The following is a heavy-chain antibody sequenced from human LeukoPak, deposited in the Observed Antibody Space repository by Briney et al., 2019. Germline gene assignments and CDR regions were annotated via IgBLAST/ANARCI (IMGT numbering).Heavy chain of an antibody. CDR1: GGTFSSYA. J-gene: IGHJ4*02. V-gene: IGHV1-69*01. CDR3: ARRTYYYDSSLDY. Sequence: SVKASCKASGGTFSSYAISWVRQAPGQRLEWMGGIIPIFGTANYAQKFQGRVTITADESTSTAYMELSSLRSEDTAVYYCARRTYYYDSSLDYWGQGTLVTVSS. D-gene: IGHD3-22*01. CDR2: IIPIFGTA.